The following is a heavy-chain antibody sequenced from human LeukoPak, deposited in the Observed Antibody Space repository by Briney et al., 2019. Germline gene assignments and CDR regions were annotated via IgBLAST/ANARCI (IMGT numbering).Heavy chain of an antibody. D-gene: IGHD6-19*01. Sequence: PGGSLRLSRTASGFTFSSFAMAWVRQAPGRGLEWVAAISGSGDDTYFTDSVKGRFTISRDNSKNTVYVQMNSLRAEDTAVYYCAKVSRIALAGTVDFWGQGTRVTVSS. CDR1: GFTFSSFA. J-gene: IGHJ4*02. CDR2: ISGSGDDT. CDR3: AKVSRIALAGTVDF. V-gene: IGHV3-23*01.